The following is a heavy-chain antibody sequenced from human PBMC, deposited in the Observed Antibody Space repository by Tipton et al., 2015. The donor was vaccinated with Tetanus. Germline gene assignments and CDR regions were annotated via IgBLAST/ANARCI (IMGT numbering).Heavy chain of an antibody. CDR1: GYTFTSYY. D-gene: IGHD3-22*01. J-gene: IGHJ4*02. V-gene: IGHV1-46*01. Sequence: QSGPEVKKPGASVKVSCKASGYTFTSYYMHWVRQAPGQGLEWMGIINPSGGSTSYAQKFQGRVTMTRDTSTSTVYMELSSLRSEDTAVYYCARGAFFVYDSSGYADYWGQGTLVTVSS. CDR2: INPSGGST. CDR3: ARGAFFVYDSSGYADY.